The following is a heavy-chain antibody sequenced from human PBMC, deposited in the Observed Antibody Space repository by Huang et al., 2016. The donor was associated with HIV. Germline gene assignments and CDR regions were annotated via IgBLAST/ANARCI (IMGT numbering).Heavy chain of an antibody. D-gene: IGHD6-19*01. CDR1: GYTFTSNH. Sequence: QVQLVQSGAEVKKPGASVRISCKASGYTFTSNHINWVRQAPGQGLEGMVKINPSGGSTDYAQKFQDRITMTRDRSTSTVYLELRSLTADDTAIYYCARVGSGWSLLGDALDFWGRGTMVTVSS. J-gene: IGHJ3*01. CDR2: INPSGGST. CDR3: ARVGSGWSLLGDALDF. V-gene: IGHV1-46*01.